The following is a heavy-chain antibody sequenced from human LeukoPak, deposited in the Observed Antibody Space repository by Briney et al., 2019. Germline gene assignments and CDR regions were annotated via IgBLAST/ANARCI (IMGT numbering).Heavy chain of an antibody. CDR1: GGSITTGSYY. Sequence: PSETLSLTCTVSGGSITTGSYYWIWIRQPAGKGLEWIGRIYTTGSTDYNPSLKSRVTISVDTSNNRFSLRLTSVTAADTAVYYCARAPTSSTSPSSPFDLWGQGTMVTVSS. V-gene: IGHV4-61*02. CDR3: ARAPTSSTSPSSPFDL. D-gene: IGHD2-2*01. CDR2: IYTTGST. J-gene: IGHJ3*01.